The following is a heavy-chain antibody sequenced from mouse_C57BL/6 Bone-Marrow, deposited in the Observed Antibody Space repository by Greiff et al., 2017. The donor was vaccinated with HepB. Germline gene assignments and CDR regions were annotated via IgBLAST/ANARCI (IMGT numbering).Heavy chain of an antibody. Sequence: VQLQESGAELARPGASVKLSCKASGYTFTSYGISWVKQRTGQGLEWIGEIYPRSGNTYYNEKFKGKATLTADKSSSTAYMELRSLTSEDSAVYFGARPYSNLFAYWGQGTLVTVSA. CDR3: ARPYSNLFAY. D-gene: IGHD2-5*01. V-gene: IGHV1-81*01. CDR2: IYPRSGNT. J-gene: IGHJ3*01. CDR1: GYTFTSYG.